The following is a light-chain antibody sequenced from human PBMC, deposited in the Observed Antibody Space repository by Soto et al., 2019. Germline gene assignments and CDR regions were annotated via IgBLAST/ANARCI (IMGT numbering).Light chain of an antibody. CDR1: SSDVGGYKY. J-gene: IGLJ1*01. V-gene: IGLV2-14*01. CDR3: SSYRISNTLV. CDR2: EVS. Sequence: QSALTQPASVSGSPGQSITISCTGASSDVGGYKYVSWYQQHPGKAPKLMIYEVSNRPSGVSNRFSGSKSGNTASLTISGLQAEDEADYYCSSYRISNTLVFGTGTKVTVL.